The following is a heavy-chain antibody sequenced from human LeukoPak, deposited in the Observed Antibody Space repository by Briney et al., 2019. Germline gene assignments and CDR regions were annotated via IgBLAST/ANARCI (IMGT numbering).Heavy chain of an antibody. CDR2: ISYDGSNK. V-gene: IGHV3-30*18. CDR3: AKVYCSSTSCTDYYYYGMDV. CDR1: GFTFSSYG. J-gene: IGHJ6*02. D-gene: IGHD2-2*01. Sequence: GRSLRLSRAASGFTFSSYGMHWVRQAPGKGLEWVAVISYDGSNKYYADSVKGRFTISRDNSKNTLYLQMNSLRAEDTAVYYCAKVYCSSTSCTDYYYYGMDVWGQGTTVTVSS.